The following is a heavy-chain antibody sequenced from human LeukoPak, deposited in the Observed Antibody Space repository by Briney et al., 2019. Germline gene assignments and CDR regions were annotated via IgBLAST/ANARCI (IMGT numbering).Heavy chain of an antibody. Sequence: GGSLRLSCAASGFTFDDYAMHWVRQAPGKGLEWVSGITWNSGDIGYADSVKGRFTISRDNAKNSLYLQMNSLRAEDTAVYYCAREYYDTLTGYYTDYWGQGTLVTVSS. D-gene: IGHD3-9*01. CDR3: AREYYDTLTGYYTDY. CDR1: GFTFDDYA. CDR2: ITWNSGDI. J-gene: IGHJ4*02. V-gene: IGHV3-9*01.